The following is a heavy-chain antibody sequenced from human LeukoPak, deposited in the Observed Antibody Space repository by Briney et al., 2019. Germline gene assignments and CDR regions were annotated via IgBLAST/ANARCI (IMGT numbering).Heavy chain of an antibody. D-gene: IGHD2-21*02. CDR3: ASTARNYYYYGMDV. V-gene: IGHV1-69*13. CDR2: IIPIFGTA. J-gene: IGHJ6*04. Sequence: ASVKVFCKASGGTFSSYAISWVRQAPGQGLEWMGGIIPIFGTANYAQKFQGRVTITADESTSTAYMELSSLRSEDTAVYYCASTARNYYYYGMDVWGKGTTVTVSS. CDR1: GGTFSSYA.